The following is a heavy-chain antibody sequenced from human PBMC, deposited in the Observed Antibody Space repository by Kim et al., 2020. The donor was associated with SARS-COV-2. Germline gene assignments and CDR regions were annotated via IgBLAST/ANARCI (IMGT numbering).Heavy chain of an antibody. CDR3: ARVAITIVGVEQKGRRWYCGL. CDR2: IYYSGST. D-gene: IGHD3-3*01. Sequence: SETLSLTCTVSGGSISSGGYYWSWIRQHPGKGLEWIGYIYYSGSTYYNPFLKSRVTISVDTSKNQLSLKLRSVTAADTTVYYCARVAITIVGVEQKGRRWYCGLWGRGTLVTVSS. J-gene: IGHJ2*01. CDR1: GGSISSGGYY. V-gene: IGHV4-31*03.